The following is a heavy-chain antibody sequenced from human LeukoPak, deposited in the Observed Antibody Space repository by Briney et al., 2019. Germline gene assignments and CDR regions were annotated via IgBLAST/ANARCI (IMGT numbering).Heavy chain of an antibody. D-gene: IGHD3-22*01. Sequence: GGSLRLSCAASGFSFSRYWMHWVRQAPGKGLGWVSDIDTDGSTTNYADSVKGRFTISRDNAKNTVYLEMNSLRAEDTATYYCAREGSYLNSGGSYYLHWFDPWGQGTLVTVSS. CDR3: AREGSYLNSGGSYYLHWFDP. J-gene: IGHJ5*02. V-gene: IGHV3-74*01. CDR1: GFSFSRYW. CDR2: IDTDGSTT.